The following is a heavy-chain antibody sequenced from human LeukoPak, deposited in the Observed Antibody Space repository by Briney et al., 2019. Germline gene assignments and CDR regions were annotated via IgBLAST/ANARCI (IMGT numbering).Heavy chain of an antibody. V-gene: IGHV3-21*05. J-gene: IGHJ3*02. CDR1: GFTFSSYW. Sequence: SGGSLRLSCAASGFTFSSYWMSWVRQAPGKGLEWVSYISSSSSYTNYADSVKGRFTISRDNAKNSLYLQMNSLRAEDTAVYYCARDRGSGTPVGGAFDIWGQGTMVTVSS. D-gene: IGHD3-10*01. CDR2: ISSSSSYT. CDR3: ARDRGSGTPVGGAFDI.